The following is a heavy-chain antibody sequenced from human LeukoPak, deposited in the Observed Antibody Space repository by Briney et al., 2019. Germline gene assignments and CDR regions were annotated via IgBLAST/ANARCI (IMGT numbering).Heavy chain of an antibody. D-gene: IGHD3-10*01. CDR1: GFTVSSNY. J-gene: IGHJ5*02. CDR3: AKDPHYYGSGSYRTYNWFDP. CDR2: ISYDGSNK. V-gene: IGHV3-30*18. Sequence: GGSLRLSCAASGFTVSSNYMSWVRQAPGKGLEWVAVISYDGSNKYYADSVKGRFTISRDNSKNTLYLQMNSLRAEDTAVYYCAKDPHYYGSGSYRTYNWFDPWGQGTLVTVSS.